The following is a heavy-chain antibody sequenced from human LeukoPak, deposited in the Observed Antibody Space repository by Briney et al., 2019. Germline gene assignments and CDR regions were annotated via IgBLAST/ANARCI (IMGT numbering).Heavy chain of an antibody. V-gene: IGHV4-4*07. CDR2: IYSSGNT. CDR1: GGSISSNY. J-gene: IGHJ2*01. CDR3: ARVWLSSGSYWYFDF. Sequence: SETLSLSCTVAGGSISSNYWSWIRQLAGKGLQYIRRIYSSGNTNYNPSLKSRVTMSVDTSKNQFSLLLHSVTAADTAVYYCARVWLSSGSYWYFDFWGRGTLVIVSS. D-gene: IGHD3-22*01.